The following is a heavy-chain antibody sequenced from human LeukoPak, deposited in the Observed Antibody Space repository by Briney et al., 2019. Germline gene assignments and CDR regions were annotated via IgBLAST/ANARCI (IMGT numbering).Heavy chain of an antibody. CDR1: GFTFSSYT. Sequence: GGSLRLSCAASGFTFSSYTMNWVRQAPGKGLEWVSSISSSSSYIYYADSVKGRFTISRDNAKNSLYLQMNSLRAEDTAVYYCARGTRITLLRGSPNDAFDIWGQGTMATVSS. CDR2: ISSSSSYI. J-gene: IGHJ3*02. D-gene: IGHD3-10*01. V-gene: IGHV3-21*01. CDR3: ARGTRITLLRGSPNDAFDI.